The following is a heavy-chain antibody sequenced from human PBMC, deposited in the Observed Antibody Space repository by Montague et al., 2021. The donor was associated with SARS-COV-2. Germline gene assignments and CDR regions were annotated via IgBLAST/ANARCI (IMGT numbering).Heavy chain of an antibody. CDR1: GGSISSGGYS. CDR2: IYHGGST. J-gene: IGHJ6*02. CDR3: ARGSMVRGGKVYYGVDV. V-gene: IGHV4-30-2*01. D-gene: IGHD3-10*01. Sequence: TLSLTCAVSGGSISSGGYSWNWIRQPPGKGLEWIGYIYHGGSTYYNPSLKSRVTISLDSSKNQFSLNLTSVTAADTAVYHCARGSMVRGGKVYYGVDVWGQGTTVTVSS.